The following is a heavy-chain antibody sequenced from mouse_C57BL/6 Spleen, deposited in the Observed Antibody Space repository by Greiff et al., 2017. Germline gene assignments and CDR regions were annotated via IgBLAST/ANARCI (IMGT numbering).Heavy chain of an antibody. V-gene: IGHV5-12*01. J-gene: IGHJ2*01. Sequence: DVMLVESGGGLVQPGGSLKLSCAASGFTFSDYYMYWVRQTPEKRLEWVAYLSNGGGSTYYPDTVKGRFTISRDNAKNTLYLQMSRLKSEDTAMYYCARRGYYGSFDYWGQGTTLTVSS. CDR2: LSNGGGST. D-gene: IGHD1-1*01. CDR3: ARRGYYGSFDY. CDR1: GFTFSDYY.